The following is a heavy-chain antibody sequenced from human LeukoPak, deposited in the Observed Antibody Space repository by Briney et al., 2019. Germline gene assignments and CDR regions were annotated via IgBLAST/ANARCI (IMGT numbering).Heavy chain of an antibody. V-gene: IGHV4-34*01. D-gene: IGHD3-10*01. J-gene: IGHJ6*03. CDR3: ARLGSVGYYNYQYMDS. CDR1: GGSFSGYY. Sequence: PSETLSLTCAVYGGSFSGYYWSWIRQPPGKGLEWIGEINDIGNTKYNPSLRSRVTISVDTSKTQFSLSLTSATAADTAVYFCARLGSVGYYNYQYMDSWGNGTTVTVSS. CDR2: INDIGNT.